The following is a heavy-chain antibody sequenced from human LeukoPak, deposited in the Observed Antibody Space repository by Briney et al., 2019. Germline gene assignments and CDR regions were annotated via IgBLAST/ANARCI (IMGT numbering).Heavy chain of an antibody. CDR2: IDHSGST. J-gene: IGHJ3*02. CDR3: ARYFRGLYAFDM. D-gene: IGHD3-10*01. V-gene: IGHV4-34*01. CDR1: GGSFSGYY. Sequence: PSETLSLPCAVYGGSFSGYYWSWIRQPPGKGLEWIGEIDHSGSTNYNPSLKSRVNISIDTSKSQISLKLRSVTAADTAMYYCARYFRGLYAFDMWGQGTMVTVSS.